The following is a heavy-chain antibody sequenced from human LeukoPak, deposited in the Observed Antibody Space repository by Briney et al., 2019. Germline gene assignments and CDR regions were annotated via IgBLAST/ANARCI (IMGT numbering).Heavy chain of an antibody. D-gene: IGHD3-3*01. V-gene: IGHV1-3*01. CDR2: INAGNGDT. Sequence: ASVKVSCKASGYTFTNYAVNWLRQAPGQRLEWMGWINAGNGDTKFSQNYQARVTITRDASASTAYMELSSLTSEDMAVYFCARGLWSAHRREYYFDSWGQGTLVTVSS. J-gene: IGHJ4*02. CDR3: ARGLWSAHRREYYFDS. CDR1: GYTFTNYA.